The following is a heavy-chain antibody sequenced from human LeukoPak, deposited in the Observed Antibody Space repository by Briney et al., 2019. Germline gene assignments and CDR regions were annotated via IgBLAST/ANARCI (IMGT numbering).Heavy chain of an antibody. D-gene: IGHD3-3*01. CDR1: GYTFTSYY. J-gene: IGHJ4*02. CDR3: ARDGTDDLSIFAFDY. CDR2: INPSGGGT. V-gene: IGHV1-46*01. Sequence: ASVKDSCMASGYTFTSYYMHWVRQAPGQGLEWMRIINPSGGGTRYAQRFQGRVTMTRDMSTSTVYMELSSLRSEDTAVYYCARDGTDDLSIFAFDYRGQGTLVTVSS.